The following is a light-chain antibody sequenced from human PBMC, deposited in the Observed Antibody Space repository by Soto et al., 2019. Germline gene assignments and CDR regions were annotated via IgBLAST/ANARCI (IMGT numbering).Light chain of an antibody. Sequence: DIQLTQSPSFLSASVGDRVTITCRASQGISNYLAWYQQKPGKAPELLIYVVSKLRSGVPSRFSGSGSGTEFTLTISGLQPEDFATYYCQQLNNWLTFGGGTKVEIK. J-gene: IGKJ4*01. CDR2: VVS. CDR1: QGISNY. V-gene: IGKV1-9*01. CDR3: QQLNNWLT.